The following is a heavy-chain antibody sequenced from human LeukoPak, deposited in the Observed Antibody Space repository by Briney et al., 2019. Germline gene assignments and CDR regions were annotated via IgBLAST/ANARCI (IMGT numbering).Heavy chain of an antibody. CDR3: AGGRDGYKLYYFDY. J-gene: IGHJ4*02. V-gene: IGHV3-30-3*01. CDR2: ISYDGSNK. CDR1: GFTFSSYA. Sequence: GGSLRLSCAASGFTFSSYAMHWVRQAPGKGLEWVAVISYDGSNKYYADSVKGRFTISRDNSKNTLYLQMNSLRAEDTAVYYCAGGRDGYKLYYFDYWGQGTLVTVSS. D-gene: IGHD5-24*01.